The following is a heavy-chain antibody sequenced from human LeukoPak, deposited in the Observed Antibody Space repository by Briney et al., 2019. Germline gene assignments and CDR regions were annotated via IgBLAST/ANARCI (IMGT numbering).Heavy chain of an antibody. D-gene: IGHD6-19*01. V-gene: IGHV4-39*01. CDR1: GGSISSSSYY. CDR3: ARVSSGWSYYFDY. CDR2: IYYSGST. J-gene: IGHJ4*02. Sequence: SETLSLTCTVPGGSISSSSYYWGCIRQPPGKGLEWIGSIYYSGSTYYNPSLKSRVTISVDTSKSQFSLKLSSVTAADTAVYYCARVSSGWSYYFDYWGQGTLVTVSS.